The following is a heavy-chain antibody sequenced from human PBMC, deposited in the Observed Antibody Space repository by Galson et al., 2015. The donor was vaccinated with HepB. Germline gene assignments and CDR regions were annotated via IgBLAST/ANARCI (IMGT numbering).Heavy chain of an antibody. CDR3: AKVGGYYAFEF. CDR2: ISAFGTGT. D-gene: IGHD1-26*01. Sequence: SLRLSCAASGFTFNNYAMSWVRQAPGEGLEWVSGISAFGTGTHYTDSVQGRFTISRDNGKDSLYLQMNSLTSDDTAVYYCAKVGGYYAFEFWGQGILVTVSS. J-gene: IGHJ4*02. V-gene: IGHV3-43*02. CDR1: GFTFNNYA.